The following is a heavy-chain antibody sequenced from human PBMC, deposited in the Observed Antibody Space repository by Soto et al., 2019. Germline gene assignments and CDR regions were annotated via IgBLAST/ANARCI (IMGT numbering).Heavy chain of an antibody. V-gene: IGHV1-58*01. CDR3: AASPAYSSGWADY. J-gene: IGHJ4*02. D-gene: IGHD6-19*01. CDR1: GFTFTSSA. CDR2: IVVGSGNT. Sequence: GASVKVSCKASGFTFTSSAVQWVRQARGQRLEWIGWIVVGSGNTNYAQKFQERVTITRDMSTXXXXXXXXXXXXXXXAVYYCAASPAYSSGWADYWGQGTLVTVSS.